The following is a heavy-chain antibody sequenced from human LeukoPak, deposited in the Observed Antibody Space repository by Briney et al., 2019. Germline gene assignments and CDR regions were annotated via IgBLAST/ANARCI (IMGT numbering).Heavy chain of an antibody. V-gene: IGHV4-38-2*01. CDR3: ARVTTNYFDP. CDR1: GYSISSGYY. J-gene: IGHJ5*02. CDR2: IYHSGST. Sequence: SETLPLTCGVSGYSISSGYYWGWIRQPPGKGLEWIGNIYHSGSTYYNASLKSRLTISVDTSKNQFSLKLSSVTAADTAIYFCARVTTNYFDPWGQGTLVTVSS. D-gene: IGHD4-11*01.